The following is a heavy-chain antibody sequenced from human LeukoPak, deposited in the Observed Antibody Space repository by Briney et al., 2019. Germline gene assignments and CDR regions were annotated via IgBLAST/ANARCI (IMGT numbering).Heavy chain of an antibody. CDR3: ARGRITMVRGVITWFDP. J-gene: IGHJ5*02. V-gene: IGHV1-46*01. CDR1: GYTFTSYY. Sequence: GASVEVSCKASGYTFTSYYMHWVRQAPGQGLEWMGIINPSGGSTSYAQKFQGRVTMTRDTSTSTVYMELRSLRSEDTAVYYCARGRITMVRGVITWFDPWGQGTLVTVSS. CDR2: INPSGGST. D-gene: IGHD3-10*01.